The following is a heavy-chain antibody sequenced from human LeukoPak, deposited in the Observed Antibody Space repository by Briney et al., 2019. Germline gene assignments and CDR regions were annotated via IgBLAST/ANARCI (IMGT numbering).Heavy chain of an antibody. CDR2: FYDSGST. V-gene: IGHV4-39*07. J-gene: IGHJ4*02. Sequence: SETLSLTCTVSSSISSSNFYWGWIRQPPGKGLEWIGSFYDSGSTYYNPSLKSRATISVDTSKNHFSLKLTSVTAADTAVYYCVIFVGFWGRGILVTVSS. CDR1: SSISSSNFY. D-gene: IGHD6-25*01. CDR3: VIFVGF.